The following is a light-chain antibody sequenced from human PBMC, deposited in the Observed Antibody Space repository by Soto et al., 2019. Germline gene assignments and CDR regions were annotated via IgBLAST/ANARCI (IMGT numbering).Light chain of an antibody. CDR3: AAWYDSLSV. V-gene: IGLV1-47*02. J-gene: IGLJ1*01. CDR2: SNN. CDR1: SCNIGSKY. Sequence: QSVLTQPPSASGTPGQRVTISWSGSSCNIGSKYVSCYQLLPATAPKLLMYSNNQRPSGVSDRFSGSKSGTSASLAISWLRSEDEADYSCAAWYDSLSVFATGTKLTVL.